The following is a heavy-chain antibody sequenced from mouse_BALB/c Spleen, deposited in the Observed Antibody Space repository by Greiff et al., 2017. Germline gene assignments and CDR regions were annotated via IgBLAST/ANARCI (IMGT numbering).Heavy chain of an antibody. CDR3: ARSYYGSSFDY. D-gene: IGHD1-1*01. Sequence: QVQLQQSGPELVKPGASVRISCKASGYTFTSYYIHWVKQRPGQGLEWIGWIYPGNVNTKYNEKFKGKATLTADKSSSTAYMQLSSLTSEDSAVYFCARSYYGSSFDYWGQGTTLTVSS. J-gene: IGHJ2*01. V-gene: IGHV1S56*01. CDR1: GYTFTSYY. CDR2: IYPGNVNT.